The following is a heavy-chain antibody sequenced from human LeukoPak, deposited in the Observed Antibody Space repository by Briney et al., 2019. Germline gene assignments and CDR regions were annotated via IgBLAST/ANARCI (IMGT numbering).Heavy chain of an antibody. CDR3: AKVAGLRYFDWLLYGLDY. Sequence: GGSLRLSCAASGFTFSSYAMSWARQAPGKGLEWVSAISGSGGSTYYADSVKGRFTISRDNSKNTLYLQMNSLRAEDTAVYYCAKVAGLRYFDWLLYGLDYWGQGTLVTVSS. D-gene: IGHD3-9*01. CDR2: ISGSGGST. J-gene: IGHJ4*02. V-gene: IGHV3-23*01. CDR1: GFTFSSYA.